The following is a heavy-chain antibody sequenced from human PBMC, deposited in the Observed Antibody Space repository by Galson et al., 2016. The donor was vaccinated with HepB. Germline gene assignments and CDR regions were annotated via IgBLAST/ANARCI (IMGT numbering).Heavy chain of an antibody. D-gene: IGHD6-19*01. V-gene: IGHV3-49*03. Sequence: SLRLSCACSGFTFGDYAMSWFRQAPGKGLEWVSFFRSRVYDGETDYAASVKGRFTISRDDSKNIAYLQMDSLKTEDTAMYYCARGWGTAGYWGQGVLVTVSS. CDR2: FRSRVYDGET. CDR1: GFTFGDYA. J-gene: IGHJ4*02. CDR3: ARGWGTAGY.